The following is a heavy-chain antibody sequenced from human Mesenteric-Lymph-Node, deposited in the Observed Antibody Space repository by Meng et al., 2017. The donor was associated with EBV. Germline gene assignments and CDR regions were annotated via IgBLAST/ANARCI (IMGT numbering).Heavy chain of an antibody. D-gene: IGHD6-13*01. CDR1: GYICSIYS. J-gene: IGHJ4*02. CDR3: ARHYASTWFEADPTTAKVPIDF. V-gene: IGHV3-21*06. CDR2: ISSSSNYI. Sequence: EVPLVESGGXLVKPGGXLSRSCAASGYICSIYSMTWVRQAPGKGLEWVSSISSSSNYIHYADSVKGRFTFSRDTAKSSLYLQMNSLRAEDTAVYYCARHYASTWFEADPTTAKVPIDFWGQGILVTVSS.